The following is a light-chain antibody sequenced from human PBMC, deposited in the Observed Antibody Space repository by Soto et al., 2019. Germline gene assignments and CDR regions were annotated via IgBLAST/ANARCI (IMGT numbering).Light chain of an antibody. J-gene: IGLJ2*01. CDR2: RDS. V-gene: IGLV3-9*01. CDR1: NSGSKN. Sequence: SYELTQPLSVSVALGQTARITCGGNNSGSKNVHWYQQKPGQAPVLVIYRDSNRPSGIPERFSGSNSGNTATLTISRAQAGDEADYYCQVWDSSTVFGGGTQLTVL. CDR3: QVWDSSTV.